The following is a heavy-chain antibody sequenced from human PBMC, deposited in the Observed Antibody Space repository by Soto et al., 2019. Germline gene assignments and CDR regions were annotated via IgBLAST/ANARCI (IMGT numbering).Heavy chain of an antibody. J-gene: IGHJ4*02. CDR1: GYPFSNYY. CDR3: ARGTGDGYYPRFDF. D-gene: IGHD3-22*01. V-gene: IGHV1-46*01. CDR2: INPIGGGT. Sequence: EASVKVSCKGSGYPFSNYYIHWVRQAPGQGLEWVGIINPIGGGTSYAQNFQGRVTMTRDTSTSTVYMELSSLRSEDTAVYHCARGTGDGYYPRFDFWGQGTLVTVSS.